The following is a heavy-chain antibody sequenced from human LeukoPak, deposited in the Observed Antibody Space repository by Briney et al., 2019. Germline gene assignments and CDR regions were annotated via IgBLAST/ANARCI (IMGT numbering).Heavy chain of an antibody. V-gene: IGHV1-18*01. CDR2: SSAYNGNT. J-gene: IGHJ4*02. CDR1: GYTFTSYG. Sequence: GASVNVSCKASGYTFTSYGISWVRQAPGQGLDWMGWSSAYNGNTNYAQKLQGRVTMTTDRSTSTAYMELRSLRSDDTAVYYCARDSSTAGYSYGDPNDYWGQGTLVTVSS. D-gene: IGHD5-18*01. CDR3: ARDSSTAGYSYGDPNDY.